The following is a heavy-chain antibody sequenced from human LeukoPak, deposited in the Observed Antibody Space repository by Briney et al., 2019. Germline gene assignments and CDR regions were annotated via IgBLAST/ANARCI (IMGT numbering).Heavy chain of an antibody. J-gene: IGHJ6*04. D-gene: IGHD2-2*01. CDR1: GYSFTSYW. CDR2: IDPSDSYT. CDR3: ARQGCSSTSCHPYYYYGMDV. V-gene: IGHV5-10-1*01. Sequence: GESLRISCKGFGYSFTSYWISWVRQMPGKGLGWMGRIDPSDSYTNYSPSFQGHVTISADKSISTAYLQWSSLKASDTAMYYCARQGCSSTSCHPYYYYGMDVWGKGTTVTVSS.